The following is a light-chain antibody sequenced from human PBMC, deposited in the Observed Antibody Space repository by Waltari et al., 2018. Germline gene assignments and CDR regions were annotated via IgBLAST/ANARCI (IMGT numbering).Light chain of an antibody. Sequence: EIVLTQSPVTLSLSPREIATLSSRASQTFRSSFLTWYQQKPGQAPRLPIYGVSSRAPGIPDRFSGSGSGTDFTLTMSRLEPEDFAVYYCEQSGRSLPREFGGGTKVQIK. J-gene: IGKJ4*02. CDR3: EQSGRSLPRE. CDR2: GVS. CDR1: QTFRSSF. V-gene: IGKV3-20*01.